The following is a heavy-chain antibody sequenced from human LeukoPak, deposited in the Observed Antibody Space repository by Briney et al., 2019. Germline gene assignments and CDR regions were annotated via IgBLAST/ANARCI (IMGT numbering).Heavy chain of an antibody. CDR1: GGSISSGGYY. Sequence: KPSQTLSLTCTVSGGSISSGGYYWSWIRQHPGKGLEWIGYIYYSGSTYYNPSLKSRVTISVDTSKNQFSLKLSSVTAADTAVYYCATGQYSSGWAFDYWGQGTLVTVSS. D-gene: IGHD6-19*01. CDR2: IYYSGST. V-gene: IGHV4-31*03. CDR3: ATGQYSSGWAFDY. J-gene: IGHJ4*02.